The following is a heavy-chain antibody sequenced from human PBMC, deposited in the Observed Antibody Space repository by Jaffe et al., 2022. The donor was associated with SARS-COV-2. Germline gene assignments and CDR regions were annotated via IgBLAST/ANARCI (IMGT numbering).Heavy chain of an antibody. CDR1: GFIFSNYG. Sequence: QVQLVESGGGVVPPGSSLRLSCAASGFIFSNYGMHWVRHAPGKGLEWVAVIWYDGNNKFYIDSVKGRFTISRDNSKNTLYLQMNSLRADDTAIYYCTRDPTPGAFDIWGQGTMVTVSS. J-gene: IGHJ3*02. V-gene: IGHV3-33*01. CDR2: IWYDGNNK. CDR3: TRDPTPGAFDI.